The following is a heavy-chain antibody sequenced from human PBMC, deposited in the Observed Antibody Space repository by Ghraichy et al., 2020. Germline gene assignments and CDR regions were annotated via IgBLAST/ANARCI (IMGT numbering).Heavy chain of an antibody. V-gene: IGHV3-48*02. CDR2: ISGSSSTI. D-gene: IGHD6-6*01. J-gene: IGHJ3*02. Sequence: GGSLRLSCAASGFTFSNYNMNWVRQAPGKGLEWVSYISGSSSTIFYADSVQGRFTISRDNARKSLFLQMSSLRDEDAAVYYCAREYSNSSGLRAFDIWGQGTLVTVSS. CDR1: GFTFSNYN. CDR3: AREYSNSSGLRAFDI.